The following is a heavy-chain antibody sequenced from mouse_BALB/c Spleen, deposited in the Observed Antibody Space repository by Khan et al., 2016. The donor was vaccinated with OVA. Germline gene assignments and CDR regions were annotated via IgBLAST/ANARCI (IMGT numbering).Heavy chain of an antibody. CDR1: GYTFINYW. V-gene: IGHV1-7*01. D-gene: IGHD1-1*01. CDR2: INPSTGYT. CDR3: ARRGLRWDFDY. J-gene: IGHJ2*01. Sequence: QVQLQQSGAELVKPSASVTMSCTASGYTFINYWILWVKQRPGQGLEWIGYINPSTGYTEYNQNFKDKATLNADKSSSTASMQLSSLTAEDSEVYYCARRGLRWDFDYWGQGTTLTVSS.